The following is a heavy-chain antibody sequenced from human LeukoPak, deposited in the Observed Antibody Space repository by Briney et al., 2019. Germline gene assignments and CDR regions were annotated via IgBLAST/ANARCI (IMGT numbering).Heavy chain of an antibody. CDR3: ARETASGYLGFGF. V-gene: IGHV1-18*01. CDR1: GYTFTSYG. Sequence: GASVKVSCKASGYTFTSYGISWVRQAPGQGLEWMGWISAYGHTKLARNLQARVTVTIDTSTTTAYMELRSLSSDDTAVYFCARETASGYLGFGFWGQGTLITVSS. D-gene: IGHD3-3*01. J-gene: IGHJ4*02. CDR2: ISAYGHT.